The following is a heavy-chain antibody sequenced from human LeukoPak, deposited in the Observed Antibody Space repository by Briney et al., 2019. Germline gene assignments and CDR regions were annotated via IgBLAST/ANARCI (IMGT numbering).Heavy chain of an antibody. J-gene: IGHJ6*02. CDR2: IRRRAFGETA. D-gene: IGHD6-13*01. CDR3: TREGAAAAHGMDV. V-gene: IGHV3-49*04. Sequence: PGGSLRLSCTASGFTFGDYAVSWVRRAPGRGLEWVGLIRRRAFGETADYAASVKGRFTISRDDSKSIAYLQMNSLKTEDTAVYYCTREGAAAAHGMDVWGQGTTVTVSS. CDR1: GFTFGDYA.